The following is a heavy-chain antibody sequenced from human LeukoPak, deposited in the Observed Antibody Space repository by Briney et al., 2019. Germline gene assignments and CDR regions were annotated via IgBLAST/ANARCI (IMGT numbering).Heavy chain of an antibody. J-gene: IGHJ6*03. CDR3: ARDLEYSSGWYYYYYMDV. Sequence: GGSLRLSCAASGFTFSSYSMNWVRQAPGKGLEWVSSISSSSSYIYYADSVKGRFTISRDNAKNSLYLQMNSLRAEDTAVYYCARDLEYSSGWYYYYYMDVWGKGTTVTVSS. CDR1: GFTFSSYS. V-gene: IGHV3-21*01. D-gene: IGHD6-19*01. CDR2: ISSSSSYI.